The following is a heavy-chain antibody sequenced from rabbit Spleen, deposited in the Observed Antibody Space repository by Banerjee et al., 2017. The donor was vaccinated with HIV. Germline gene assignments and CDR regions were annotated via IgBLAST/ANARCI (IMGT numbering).Heavy chain of an antibody. J-gene: IGHJ6*01. D-gene: IGHD8-1*01. Sequence: QSLEESGGDLVKPGASLTLTCIASGLAFSSSYWICWVRQAPGKGLEWIACIDVTKSGSTYYASWAKGRLTISKTSSTTVTLQMTSLTAADTATYFCARDAGTSFSTYGMDLWGPGTLVTVS. CDR2: IDVTKSGST. V-gene: IGHV1S40*01. CDR1: GLAFSSSYW. CDR3: ARDAGTSFSTYGMDL.